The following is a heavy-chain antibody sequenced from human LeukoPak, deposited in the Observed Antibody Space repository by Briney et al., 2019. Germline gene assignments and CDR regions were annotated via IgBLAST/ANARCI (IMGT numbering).Heavy chain of an antibody. CDR2: IYSGGGT. CDR3: ARGITGTNNWLDP. V-gene: IGHV3-66*02. Sequence: GGSLRLSCAPSGFTVSGNYMSWVRQAPGKGLEWVSLIYSGGGTYYADSVKGRFTISRDNSKNTLYLQMNSLRAEDTAVYYCARGITGTNNWLDPWGQGTLVTVS. D-gene: IGHD1/OR15-1a*01. CDR1: GFTVSGNY. J-gene: IGHJ5*02.